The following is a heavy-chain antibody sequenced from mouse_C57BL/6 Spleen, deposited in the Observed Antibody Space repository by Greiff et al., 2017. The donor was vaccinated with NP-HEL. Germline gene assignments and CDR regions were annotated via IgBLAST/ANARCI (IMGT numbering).Heavy chain of an antibody. V-gene: IGHV1-66*01. CDR2: IYPGSGNT. Sequence: VKLQESGPELVKPGASVKISCKASGYSFTSYYIHWVKQRPGQGLEWIGWIYPGSGNTKYNEKFKGKATLTADTSSSTAYMQLSSLTSEDSAVYYCARIPTGPPFDYWGQGTTLTVSS. D-gene: IGHD4-1*02. J-gene: IGHJ2*01. CDR1: GYSFTSYY. CDR3: ARIPTGPPFDY.